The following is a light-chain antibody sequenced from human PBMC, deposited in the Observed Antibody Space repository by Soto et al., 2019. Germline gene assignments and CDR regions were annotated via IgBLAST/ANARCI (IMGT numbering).Light chain of an antibody. CDR2: GAS. CDR3: QQYGSSLLYT. CDR1: QSVSSTY. J-gene: IGKJ2*01. Sequence: EIVLTQSPGTLSLSPGERATLSCRASQSVSSTYLAWYQHKPGQAPRLLIYGASSRATGIPDRFSGSGSGTDLTLTISRLEPEDFAVYYCQQYGSSLLYTFGQGTKLEIK. V-gene: IGKV3-20*01.